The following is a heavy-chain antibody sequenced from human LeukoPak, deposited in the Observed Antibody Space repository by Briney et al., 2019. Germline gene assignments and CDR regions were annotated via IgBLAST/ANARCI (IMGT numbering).Heavy chain of an antibody. V-gene: IGHV4-30-4*01. CDR3: AREAYGDYVVY. CDR2: IYYSGST. D-gene: IGHD4-17*01. CDR1: GGSISSGDYY. J-gene: IGHJ4*02. Sequence: PSETLSLTCTVSGGSISSGDYYWSWTRQPPGKGLEWIGYIYYSGSTYYNPSLKSRVTISVDTSKNQFSLKLSSVTAADTAVYYCAREAYGDYVVYWGQGTLVTVSS.